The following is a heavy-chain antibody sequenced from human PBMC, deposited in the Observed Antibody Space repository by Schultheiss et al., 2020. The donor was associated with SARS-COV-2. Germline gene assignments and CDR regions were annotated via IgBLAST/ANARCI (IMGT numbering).Heavy chain of an antibody. J-gene: IGHJ3*02. Sequence: GESLKISCKGSGYSFTSYWIGWVRQMPGKGLEWMGIIYPGDSDTRYSPSFQGQVTISADKSISTAYLQWSSLKASDTAMYYCARLHKYVGPIPRTAFDIWGQGTMVTVSS. CDR2: IYPGDSDT. CDR3: ARLHKYVGPIPRTAFDI. CDR1: GYSFTSYW. D-gene: IGHD1-26*01. V-gene: IGHV5-51*01.